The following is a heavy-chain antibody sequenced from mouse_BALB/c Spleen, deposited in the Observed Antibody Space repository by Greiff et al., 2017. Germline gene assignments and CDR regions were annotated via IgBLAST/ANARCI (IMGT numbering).Heavy chain of an antibody. Sequence: VQLQQSGPSLVKPSQTLSLTCSVTGDSITSGYWNWIRKFPGNKLEYMGYISYSGSTYYNPSLKSRISITRDTSKNQYYLQLNSVTTEDTATYYCARWVGSSSGGYFDVWGAGTTVTVSS. CDR3: ARWVGSSSGGYFDV. D-gene: IGHD1-1*01. V-gene: IGHV3-8*02. J-gene: IGHJ1*01. CDR2: ISYSGST. CDR1: GDSITSGY.